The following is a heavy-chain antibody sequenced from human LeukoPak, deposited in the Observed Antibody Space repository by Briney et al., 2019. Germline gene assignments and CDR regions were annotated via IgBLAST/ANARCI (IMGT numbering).Heavy chain of an antibody. Sequence: GGSLRLSCSASGFTFSNYAMSWLRQALGKGLEWVSTIGNSGGSTYYADSVKGRFTIARDDPENTLFLQMNSLRAEDTAVYYCARDTGWLSHAFDIWGQGTMVTVSS. J-gene: IGHJ3*02. CDR1: GFTFSNYA. CDR3: ARDTGWLSHAFDI. V-gene: IGHV3-23*01. D-gene: IGHD5-12*01. CDR2: IGNSGGST.